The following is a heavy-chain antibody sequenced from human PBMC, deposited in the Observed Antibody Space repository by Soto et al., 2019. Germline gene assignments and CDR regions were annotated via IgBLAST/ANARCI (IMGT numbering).Heavy chain of an antibody. Sequence: GGSLRLSCAASGFTFSSYWMSWVRQAPGKGLEWVANIKQDGSEKYYVDSVKGRFTISRDNAKNSLYLQMNSLRAEDTAVYYCASIPRIAAALPPPYYYYGMDVWGQGTTVTVSS. CDR3: ASIPRIAAALPPPYYYYGMDV. J-gene: IGHJ6*02. D-gene: IGHD6-13*01. V-gene: IGHV3-7*05. CDR2: IKQDGSEK. CDR1: GFTFSSYW.